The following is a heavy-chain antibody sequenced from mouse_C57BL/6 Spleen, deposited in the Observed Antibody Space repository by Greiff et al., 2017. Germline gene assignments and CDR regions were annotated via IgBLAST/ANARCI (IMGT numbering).Heavy chain of an antibody. Sequence: QVQLQQPGAELVMPGASVKLSCKASGYTFTSYWMHWVKQRPGQGLEWIGEIDPSDSYTNYNQKFKGKSTLTVDKSSSTAYMQLSSLTSEDSAVYYCATSEGSSWAMDYWGQGTSVTVSS. J-gene: IGHJ4*01. CDR2: IDPSDSYT. D-gene: IGHD1-1*01. V-gene: IGHV1-69*01. CDR3: ATSEGSSWAMDY. CDR1: GYTFTSYW.